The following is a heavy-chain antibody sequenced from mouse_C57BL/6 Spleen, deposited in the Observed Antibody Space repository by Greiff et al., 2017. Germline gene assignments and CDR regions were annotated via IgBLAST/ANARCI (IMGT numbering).Heavy chain of an antibody. CDR2: IDPSDSET. CDR1: GYTFTSYW. CDR3: ARIGYDYDENYAMDY. Sequence: QVQLQQPGAELVRPGSSVKLSCKASGYTFTSYWMHWVKQRPIQGLEWIGNIDPSDSETHYNQKFKDKATLTVDKSSSTAYMQLSSLTSEDSAVYYGARIGYDYDENYAMDYWGQGTSVTVSS. J-gene: IGHJ4*01. V-gene: IGHV1-52*01. D-gene: IGHD2-4*01.